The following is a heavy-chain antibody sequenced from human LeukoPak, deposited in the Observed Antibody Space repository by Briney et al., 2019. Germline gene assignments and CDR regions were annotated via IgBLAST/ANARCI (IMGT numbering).Heavy chain of an antibody. J-gene: IGHJ4*02. D-gene: IGHD6-19*01. Sequence: SVKGRFTISRESAKNSLYLQMNSLRDGDTAVYYCARSAPGGRGWTGSIEFWGLGTLVTVSS. V-gene: IGHV3-13*01. CDR3: ARSAPGGRGWTGSIEF.